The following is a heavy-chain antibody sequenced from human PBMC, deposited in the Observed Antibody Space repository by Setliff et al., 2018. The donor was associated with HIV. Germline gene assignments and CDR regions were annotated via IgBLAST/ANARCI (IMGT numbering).Heavy chain of an antibody. CDR2: INTNTGNP. CDR1: GYTFTSHA. J-gene: IGHJ1*01. D-gene: IGHD3-16*01. Sequence: GASVKVSCKASGYTFTSHAMSWVRQAPGQGLEWMGWINTNTGNPTFAQGFTGRLVFSMDTSVSTAYLQSTSLTAEDTAVYYCARGDQDVWGEYSNFFESWGPGAL. CDR3: ARGDQDVWGEYSNFFES. V-gene: IGHV7-4-1*02.